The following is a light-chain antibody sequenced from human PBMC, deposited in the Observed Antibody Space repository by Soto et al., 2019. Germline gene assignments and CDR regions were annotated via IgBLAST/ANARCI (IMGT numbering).Light chain of an antibody. CDR2: GNS. CDR3: QSYDSSRSGSYV. CDR1: SSNIGAGYD. J-gene: IGLJ1*01. V-gene: IGLV1-40*01. Sequence: QCVLTQSPSESGAPGQRVTISCTGSSSNIGAGYDVHWYQKLPGTAPKLLIYGNSNRPSGVPDRFSGSKSGTSASLAITGLQAEDEADYYCQSYDSSRSGSYVFGTGTKVTVL.